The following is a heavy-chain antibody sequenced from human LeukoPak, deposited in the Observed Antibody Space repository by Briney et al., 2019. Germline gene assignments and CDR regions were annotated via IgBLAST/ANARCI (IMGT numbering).Heavy chain of an antibody. J-gene: IGHJ4*02. Sequence: GGSLRLSCGASGFIFSSYSMNWFRQVPGKGLEWVSYISGGGDTIYYADSVKGRFTISRDNAKNSLYLQMNSLRAEDTAVYYCVRDSSSLFDYWGQGTLVIVSS. CDR3: VRDSSSLFDY. CDR2: ISGGGDTI. V-gene: IGHV3-48*04. D-gene: IGHD6-19*01. CDR1: GFIFSSYS.